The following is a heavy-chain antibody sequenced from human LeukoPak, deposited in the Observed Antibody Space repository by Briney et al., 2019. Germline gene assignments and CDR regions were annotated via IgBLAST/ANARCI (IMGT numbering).Heavy chain of an antibody. D-gene: IGHD5-12*01. CDR1: GYPFIGYY. Sequence: ASVKVSCKASGYPFIGYYIHWVRQAPGQGLEWMGRINPESGGPNYAQKFQGRFTMTRDTSISTVYMELTRLTSDDTAVYYCARDPTWAKSAYGRHDYWGQGTPVTVSS. J-gene: IGHJ4*02. V-gene: IGHV1-2*02. CDR2: INPESGGP. CDR3: ARDPTWAKSAYGRHDY.